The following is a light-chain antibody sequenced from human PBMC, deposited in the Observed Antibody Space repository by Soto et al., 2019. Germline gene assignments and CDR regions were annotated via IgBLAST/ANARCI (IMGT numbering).Light chain of an antibody. Sequence: QSVLTQPRSVSGSPGQSVTISCTGTSSDVGGFNSVSWYQQHPGKAPKLMIYDVNKRPSGVPDGFSGSKSGSTASLTISGLQAEDEADYYCCSYAGSYSYAFATGTKVTVL. CDR2: DVN. CDR1: SSDVGGFNS. CDR3: CSYAGSYSYA. V-gene: IGLV2-11*01. J-gene: IGLJ1*01.